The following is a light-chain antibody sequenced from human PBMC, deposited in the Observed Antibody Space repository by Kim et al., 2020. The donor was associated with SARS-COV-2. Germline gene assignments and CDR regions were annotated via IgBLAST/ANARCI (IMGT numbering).Light chain of an antibody. V-gene: IGKV4-1*01. CDR1: QSVRYSANKKNF. CDR3: HQHYTPPYT. J-gene: IGKJ2*01. CDR2: WAS. Sequence: VTSRNRSSQSVRYSANKKNFLAGYQQKAGQPPEVHIWWASPRESGVPERYSGSGSGTDFTLTINSLQAEDVAIYYCHQHYTPPYTLGQGTRLEI.